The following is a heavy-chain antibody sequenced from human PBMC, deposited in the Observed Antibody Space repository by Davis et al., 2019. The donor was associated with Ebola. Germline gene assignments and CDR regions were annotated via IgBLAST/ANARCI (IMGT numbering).Heavy chain of an antibody. Sequence: GESLKISCAASGFTFTTFAMNWVRQAPGKGLEWVSSITGSGGGTHYADSVKGRFTVSRDDSDNTLSLQMNSLTVEDTAVYYCARWRIGREYIDLWGQGTQVTVS. J-gene: IGHJ4*02. CDR1: GFTFTTFA. D-gene: IGHD4-23*01. CDR2: ITGSGGGT. CDR3: ARWRIGREYIDL. V-gene: IGHV3-23*01.